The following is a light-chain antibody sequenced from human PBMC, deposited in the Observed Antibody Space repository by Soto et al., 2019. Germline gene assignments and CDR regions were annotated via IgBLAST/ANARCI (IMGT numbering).Light chain of an antibody. CDR1: SGHSNYA. J-gene: IGLJ2*01. CDR3: QTWGSGNVV. CDR2: LNSDGSH. Sequence: QLVLTQSPSASASLGASVKLTCTLSSGHSNYASAWHQQQSEKGPRYLMKLNSDGSHSKGDGIPDCFSGSSSGAERHLTISSLQSEDEAEPYCQTWGSGNVVFGGGTKLTVL. V-gene: IGLV4-69*01.